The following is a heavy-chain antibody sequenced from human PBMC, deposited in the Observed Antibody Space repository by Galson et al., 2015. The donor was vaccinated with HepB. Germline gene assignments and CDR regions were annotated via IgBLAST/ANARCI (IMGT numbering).Heavy chain of an antibody. Sequence: SLRLSCAVSGFSFSGFYMTWIRQAPGKGLEWISYISGSGTTTYYADSLKGRFTASRDNAKKSLYLQMNSLRAEDTAVYYCAKAAGWFDPLGQGTLVTVSS. CDR3: AKAAGWFDP. CDR2: ISGSGTTT. J-gene: IGHJ5*02. V-gene: IGHV3-11*01. CDR1: GFSFSGFY.